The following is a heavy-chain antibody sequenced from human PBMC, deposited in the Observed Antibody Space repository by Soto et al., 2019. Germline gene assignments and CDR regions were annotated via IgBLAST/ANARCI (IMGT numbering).Heavy chain of an antibody. J-gene: IGHJ6*02. D-gene: IGHD2-2*01. CDR2: ISYDGSDK. Sequence: GGSLRLSCAASGFTFSNYGMHWVRQAPGKGLQWVAVISYDGSDKYYADSVKGRFSISRDNSKNTLYLQMNSLRAEDTAVYYCAKVTGYCSSSSCRRDYYYYYGMDVWGQGTTVTVSS. CDR1: GFTFSNYG. V-gene: IGHV3-30*18. CDR3: AKVTGYCSSSSCRRDYYYYYGMDV.